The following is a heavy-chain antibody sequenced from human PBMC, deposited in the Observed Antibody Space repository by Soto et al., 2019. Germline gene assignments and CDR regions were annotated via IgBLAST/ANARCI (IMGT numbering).Heavy chain of an antibody. V-gene: IGHV1-24*01. CDR2: FDPEDGET. J-gene: IGHJ3*02. D-gene: IGHD6-13*01. CDR1: GYTLPELS. Sequence: ASVKVSCKVSGYTLPELSMHWVRQAPGKGLEWMGGFDPEDGETIYAQKFQGRVTMTEDTSTDTAYMEMSSLSSEDTAVYYCATDLHQYSSGWYAAFDISAQGTMVTVTP. CDR3: ATDLHQYSSGWYAAFDI.